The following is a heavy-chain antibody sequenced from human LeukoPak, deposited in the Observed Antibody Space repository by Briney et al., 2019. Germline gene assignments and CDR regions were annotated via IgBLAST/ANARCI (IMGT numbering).Heavy chain of an antibody. CDR3: ANRIVGASDYFDY. V-gene: IGHV3-23*01. J-gene: IGHJ4*02. CDR2: ISGSGGST. CDR1: GFTFSSYA. D-gene: IGHD1-26*01. Sequence: GGSLRLSCAASGFTFSSYAMSWVRQAPGKGLEWVSAISGSGGSTYYADLVKGRFTISRDNSKNTLYLQMNSLRAEDTAVYYCANRIVGASDYFDYWGQGTLVTVSS.